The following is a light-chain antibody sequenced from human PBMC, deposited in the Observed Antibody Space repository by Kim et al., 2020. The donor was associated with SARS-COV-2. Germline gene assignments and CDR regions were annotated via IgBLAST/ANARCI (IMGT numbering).Light chain of an antibody. V-gene: IGKV1-33*01. Sequence: IQMTQSPSSLSASVGDRVTITCQSSRDISNYLNWYQQKPGKAPNLLIHDASKLETGVPSRFSGSGSGTEFTLTITGLRPEDFATYYCQQYDNVPYSFGQGTKLEI. CDR1: RDISNY. J-gene: IGKJ2*03. CDR2: DAS. CDR3: QQYDNVPYS.